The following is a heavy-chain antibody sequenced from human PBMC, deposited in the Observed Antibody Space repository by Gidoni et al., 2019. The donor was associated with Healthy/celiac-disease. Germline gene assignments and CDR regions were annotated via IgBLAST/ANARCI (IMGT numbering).Heavy chain of an antibody. D-gene: IGHD4-17*01. J-gene: IGHJ4*02. CDR3: ASALGVYGDYAFDY. V-gene: IGHV4-4*07. CDR2: IYTSGIT. CDR1: GGSISSYY. Sequence: GGSISSYYWSWIRQPAGKGLRWIGRIYTSGITNSNPSLKSRVTMSVDTSKNQFSLKLSSVTAADTAVYYCASALGVYGDYAFDYWGQGTLVTVSS.